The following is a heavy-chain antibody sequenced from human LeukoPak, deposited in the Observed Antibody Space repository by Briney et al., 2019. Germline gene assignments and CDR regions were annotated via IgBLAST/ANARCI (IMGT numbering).Heavy chain of an antibody. V-gene: IGHV1-18*01. CDR2: ISCYNGDT. CDR1: GYPFNKHG. D-gene: IGHD6-19*01. J-gene: IGHJ4*02. Sequence: ASVKVSCKASGYPFNKHGISWVRQAPGQGLEWMGWISCYNGDTHYAQKFQGRVIMTTDTSTTTAYMELRSLRSDDTALYYCARDPTNTSGRYAYFDSWGQGTLVTVSS. CDR3: ARDPTNTSGRYAYFDS.